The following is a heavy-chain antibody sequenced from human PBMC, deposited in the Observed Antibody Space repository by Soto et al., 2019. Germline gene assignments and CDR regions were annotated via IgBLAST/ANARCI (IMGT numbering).Heavy chain of an antibody. CDR3: AADAYYGSGSSNYYYYGMDV. J-gene: IGHJ6*02. CDR2: IVVGSGNT. D-gene: IGHD3-10*01. Sequence: ASVQVSCKASGFTFTSSAVQWVRQARGQRLEWIGWIVVGSGNTNYAQKFQERVTITRDMSTSTAYMELSSLRSEDTAVYYCAADAYYGSGSSNYYYYGMDVWGQGTTVTVSS. CDR1: GFTFTSSA. V-gene: IGHV1-58*01.